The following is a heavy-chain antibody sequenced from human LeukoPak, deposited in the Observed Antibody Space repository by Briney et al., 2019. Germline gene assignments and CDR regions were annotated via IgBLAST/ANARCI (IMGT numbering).Heavy chain of an antibody. V-gene: IGHV1-69*05. CDR3: ARTDSSGYYSNSDYYYYVDV. CDR1: GDTFTSYD. CDR2: IIPIFGTA. D-gene: IGHD3-22*01. J-gene: IGHJ6*03. Sequence: SVKVSCKASGDTFTSYDMSWVRQAPGQGLEWMGGIIPIFGTANYAQKFQGRVTITTDDSTSTAYMELSSLRSDDTAVYYCARTDSSGYYSNSDYYYYVDVWGKGTTVTVPS.